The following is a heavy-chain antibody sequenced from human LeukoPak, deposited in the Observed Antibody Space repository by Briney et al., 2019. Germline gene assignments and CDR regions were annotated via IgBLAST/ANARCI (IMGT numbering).Heavy chain of an antibody. CDR3: ARERGNYYYYYGMDV. J-gene: IGHJ6*02. CDR2: IYYSGST. CDR1: GGSISSYY. Sequence: SQTLSLTCTVSGGSISSYYWSWIRQPPGKGLEWIGYIYYSGSTNYNPSLKSRVTISVDTSKNQFSLKLSSVTAADTAVYYCARERGNYYYYYGMDVWGQGTTVTVSS. D-gene: IGHD7-27*01. V-gene: IGHV4-59*08.